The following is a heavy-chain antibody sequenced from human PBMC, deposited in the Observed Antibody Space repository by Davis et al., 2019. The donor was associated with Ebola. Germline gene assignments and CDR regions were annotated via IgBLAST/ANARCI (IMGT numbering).Heavy chain of an antibody. D-gene: IGHD1-26*01. CDR2: ISGSGGAT. CDR3: VKDTSNIWFDI. J-gene: IGHJ3*02. V-gene: IGHV3-23*01. CDR1: GFTFGLSA. Sequence: GESLKISCAASGFTFGLSAMSWVRQAPGKGLEWVSGISGSGGATYYADSVKGRFTISRDNSKNTLYLQMNGLRVEDTAIYYCVKDTSNIWFDIWGQGTMVTVSS.